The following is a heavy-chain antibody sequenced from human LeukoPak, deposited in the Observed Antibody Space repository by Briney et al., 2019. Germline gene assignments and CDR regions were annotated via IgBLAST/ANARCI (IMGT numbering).Heavy chain of an antibody. J-gene: IGHJ4*02. D-gene: IGHD6-13*01. CDR2: ISHSGST. Sequence: PSETLSLTCYISSHSITSGYYRGWIRQPPGKGLEWIGGISHSGSTYYNPSLKSRVTISVDTSKNQFSLRLNSVTAADTAVYYCARESSSQAYFDYWGRGSLVTVSS. CDR1: SHSITSGYY. CDR3: ARESSSQAYFDY. V-gene: IGHV4-38-2*02.